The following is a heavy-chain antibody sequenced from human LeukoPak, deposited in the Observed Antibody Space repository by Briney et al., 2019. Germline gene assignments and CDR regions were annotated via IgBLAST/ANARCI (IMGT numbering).Heavy chain of an antibody. CDR1: GGSISSRYY. J-gene: IGHJ3*02. CDR2: ISYSGST. V-gene: IGHV4-38-2*02. Sequence: SETLSLTCTVSGGSISSRYYWGWIRQPPGKGLEWIGSISYSGSTYYKPSLKSRVTISVDTSKNQFSLKLNSVTAADTAVYYCARSIGQKAAGIGDAFDIWGQGTMVTVSS. D-gene: IGHD6-13*01. CDR3: ARSIGQKAAGIGDAFDI.